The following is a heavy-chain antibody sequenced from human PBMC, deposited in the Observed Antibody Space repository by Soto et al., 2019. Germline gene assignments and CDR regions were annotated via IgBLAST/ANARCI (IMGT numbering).Heavy chain of an antibody. V-gene: IGHV3-30*03. CDR2: VSHDGRNT. J-gene: IGHJ4*02. CDR1: GFTFSDYA. D-gene: IGHD6-19*01. Sequence: VQLVESGGGVVQPGRSLRLSCAASGFTFSDYAMHWVRQAPGKGLEWVAVVSHDGRNTHYADSVKGRFTISRDSSKNTVSLEMTSLRAEDTAVYSGAEGGRQWLVPSDFTYWGQGALVTVSS. CDR3: AEGGRQWLVPSDFTY.